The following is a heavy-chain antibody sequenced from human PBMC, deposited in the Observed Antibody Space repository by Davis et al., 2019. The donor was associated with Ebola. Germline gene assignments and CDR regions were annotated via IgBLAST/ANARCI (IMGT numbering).Heavy chain of an antibody. CDR1: GYTFTRYG. CDR2: ISAYNGNT. V-gene: IGHV1-18*01. CDR3: ARAVTMVLPSGWFDP. J-gene: IGHJ5*02. D-gene: IGHD3-10*01. Sequence: AASVKVSCKDSGYTFTRYGISWVRQAPGQGLEWMGWISAYNGNTNYAQNLQGRVTMTTDTSTSTAYMEVRSLRYDDTAVYYCARAVTMVLPSGWFDPWGQGTLVTVSS.